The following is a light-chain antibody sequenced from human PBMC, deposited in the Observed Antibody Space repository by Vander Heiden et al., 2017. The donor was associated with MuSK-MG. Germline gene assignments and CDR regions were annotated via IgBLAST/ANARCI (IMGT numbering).Light chain of an antibody. CDR1: SSDVGGHNL. Sequence: QSALPQPASVSGSPGQSITVSCTGTSSDVGGHNLVSWYQQPPGKAPNLVISDVSDRPSGVSNRFSGSKSGNTASLTISGLQTEDEADYHCVSYTSSDTWVFGGGTKVTVL. CDR2: DVS. CDR3: VSYTSSDTWV. V-gene: IGLV2-14*01. J-gene: IGLJ3*02.